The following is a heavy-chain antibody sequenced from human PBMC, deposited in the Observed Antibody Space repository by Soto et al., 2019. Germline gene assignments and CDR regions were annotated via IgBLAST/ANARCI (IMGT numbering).Heavy chain of an antibody. J-gene: IGHJ4*02. CDR1: GGSISSSHW. CDR2: IYHSGST. CDR3: ASSGGGEDY. V-gene: IGHV4-4*02. D-gene: IGHD3-16*01. Sequence: QVQLQESGPGLVKPSGTLSLTCAVSGGSISSSHWWTWVRQPPGKGLEWIGEIYHSGSTNYNPSLKRRVTLSVDTSRNQFSLNLSSVTAADTAVYYCASSGGGEDYWGQGTLVTVSS.